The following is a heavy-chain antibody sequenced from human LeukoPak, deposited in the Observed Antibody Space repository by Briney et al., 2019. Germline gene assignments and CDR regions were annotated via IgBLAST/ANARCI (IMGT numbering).Heavy chain of an antibody. CDR1: GGSISSGGYS. J-gene: IGHJ4*02. D-gene: IGHD4-17*01. CDR3: ARDRYGDHTYFDY. V-gene: IGHV4-30-2*01. CDR2: IYHSGST. Sequence: SETLSLTCTVAGGSISSGGYSWSWIRQPPGKGLECIGYIYHSGSTYYNPSLKSRVTISVDRSKNQFSLKLSSVTAADTAVYYCARDRYGDHTYFDYWGQGTLVTVSS.